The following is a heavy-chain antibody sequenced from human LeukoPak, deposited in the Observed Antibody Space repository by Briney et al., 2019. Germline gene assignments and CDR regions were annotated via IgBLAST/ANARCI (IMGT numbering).Heavy chain of an antibody. CDR1: GYTFTSYD. CDR2: MNPNSGNT. D-gene: IGHD7-27*01. J-gene: IGHJ4*02. CDR3: ARDKRELGGFDY. Sequence: ASVKVSCKASGYTFTSYDINWVRQATGQGLEWMGWMNPNSGNTGYAQKFQGRVTMTRDMSTSTVYMELSSLRSEDTAVYYCARDKRELGGFDYWGQGTLVTVSS. V-gene: IGHV1-8*01.